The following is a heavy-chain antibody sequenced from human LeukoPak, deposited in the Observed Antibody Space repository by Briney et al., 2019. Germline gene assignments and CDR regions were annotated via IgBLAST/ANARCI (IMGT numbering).Heavy chain of an antibody. CDR2: ISSSSSYI. CDR1: GFTFSSDS. V-gene: IGHV3-21*01. D-gene: IGHD5-18*01. Sequence: GGSLSLSCAASGFTFSSDSMNWVRQAPGKGLEWVSSISSSSSYIYYADSVKGRFTISRDNAKNSLYLQMNSLRAEDTAVYYCAREGVGVDTAMVKDYWGQGTLVTVSS. J-gene: IGHJ4*02. CDR3: AREGVGVDTAMVKDY.